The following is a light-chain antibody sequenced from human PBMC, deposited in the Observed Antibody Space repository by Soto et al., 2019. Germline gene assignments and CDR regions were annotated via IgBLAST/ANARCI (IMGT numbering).Light chain of an antibody. V-gene: IGKV4-1*01. CDR1: QSVLYSSNNKNY. CDR3: QQYYSTPLT. CDR2: WSS. Sequence: DIVMTQSPDSLAVSLGERATMNCKSSQSVLYSSNNKNYLAWYQQKPGQPPKLLIHWSSTRKSGVPDRFSGSRSGTDFTLAISSLQAEDVAVYYCQQYYSTPLTFGGGTKVEIK. J-gene: IGKJ4*01.